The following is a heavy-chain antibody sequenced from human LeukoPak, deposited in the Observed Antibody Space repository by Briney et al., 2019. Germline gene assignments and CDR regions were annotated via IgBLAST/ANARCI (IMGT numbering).Heavy chain of an antibody. V-gene: IGHV3-23*01. CDR1: GFTFSSYA. D-gene: IGHD3-22*01. Sequence: GGSLRLSCAASGFTFSSYAMSWVRQAPGKGLEWVSAISGSGGNTYYADSVKGRFTISRDNSKNTLYLQMNSLRAEDTAVYYCARAPSYDSSGYYYKTYWYFDLWGRGTLVTVSS. CDR3: ARAPSYDSSGYYYKTYWYFDL. J-gene: IGHJ2*01. CDR2: ISGSGGNT.